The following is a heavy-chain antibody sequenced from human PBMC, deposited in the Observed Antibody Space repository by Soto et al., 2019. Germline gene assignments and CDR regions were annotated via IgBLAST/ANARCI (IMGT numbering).Heavy chain of an antibody. J-gene: IGHJ6*02. CDR1: GYTFTSYY. D-gene: IGHD6-13*01. CDR2: INPSGGST. CDR3: ARGTGYSSSWYADYYYYGMDV. Sequence: ASVKVSCKXSGYTFTSYYMHWVRQAPGQGLEWMGIINPSGGSTSYAQKFQGRVTMTRDTSTSTVYMELSSLRSEDTAVYYCARGTGYSSSWYADYYYYGMDVWGQGTTVTVSS. V-gene: IGHV1-46*01.